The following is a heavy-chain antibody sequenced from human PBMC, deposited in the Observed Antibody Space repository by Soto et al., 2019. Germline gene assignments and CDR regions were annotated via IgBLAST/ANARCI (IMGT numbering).Heavy chain of an antibody. D-gene: IGHD3-22*01. CDR3: IRVFPYYYDSSGYPSGMDV. CDR1: GFTFGDYA. V-gene: IGHV3-49*03. Sequence: GGSLRLSCTASGFTFGDYAMSWFRQAPGKGLEWVGFIRSKVYGGTTEYAASVKGRFTISRDDSKSIAYLQMNSLKTEDTAVYYCIRVFPYYYDSSGYPSGMDVGGQGTRVTVSS. J-gene: IGHJ6*02. CDR2: IRSKVYGGTT.